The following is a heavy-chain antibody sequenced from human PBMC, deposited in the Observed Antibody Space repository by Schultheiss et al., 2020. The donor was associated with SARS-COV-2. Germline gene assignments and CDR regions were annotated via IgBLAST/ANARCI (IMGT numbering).Heavy chain of an antibody. J-gene: IGHJ6*02. CDR2: ISSSSSYI. Sequence: GGSLRLSCAASGFSISNYAMSWVRQAPGKGLEWVSSISSSSSYIYYADSVKGRFTISRDNAKNSLYLQMNSLRAEDTAVYYCARDGKQWLASFYYYYGMDVWGQGTTVTVSS. D-gene: IGHD6-19*01. CDR1: GFSISNYA. V-gene: IGHV3-21*01. CDR3: ARDGKQWLASFYYYYGMDV.